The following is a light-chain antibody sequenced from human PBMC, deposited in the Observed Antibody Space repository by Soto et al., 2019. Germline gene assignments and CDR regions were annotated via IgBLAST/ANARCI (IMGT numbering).Light chain of an antibody. J-gene: IGKJ4*01. CDR2: GAS. CDR3: HQYGSSPLT. CDR1: QSVSSNY. Sequence: EIVLTQSPGTLSLSPVERATLSCMASQSVSSNYLAWYQQKPGQAPRLLIYGASSRATGIPDRFSGSGSGTDFTLTISRLEPEDFAMYYCHQYGSSPLTFGGGTKVDIK. V-gene: IGKV3-20*01.